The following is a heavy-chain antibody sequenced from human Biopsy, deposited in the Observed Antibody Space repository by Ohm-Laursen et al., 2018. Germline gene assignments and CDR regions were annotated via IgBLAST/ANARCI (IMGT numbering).Heavy chain of an antibody. D-gene: IGHD3-22*01. CDR3: ARDRGYYSDRTVPGYFDL. CDR1: GDSISSYY. V-gene: IGHV4-59*01. CDR2: VYYTGST. Sequence: DTLSLTCTVSGDSISSYYWSWIRQPPGKGLQWIGYVYYTGSTDYNPSLQSRVTISVDTSKNHFSLRLRSVTPADTAIYYCARDRGYYSDRTVPGYFDLWGRGTLVTVSS. J-gene: IGHJ2*01.